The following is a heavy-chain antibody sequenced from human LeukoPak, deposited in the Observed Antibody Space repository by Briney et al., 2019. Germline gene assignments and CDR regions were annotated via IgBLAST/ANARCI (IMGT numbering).Heavy chain of an antibody. CDR2: LYTSGTT. J-gene: IGHJ3*01. CDR3: AREDSGVWRAFDV. Sequence: SESLSLTCTDSGGSISSYFWSWIRQPAGKGLEWIGRLYTSGTTNYNPFLKGRLTMSLDASKNQFSLNLSSVTAADTAMYYCAREDSGVWRAFDVWGQGTMVTVSS. CDR1: GGSISSYF. D-gene: IGHD3-16*01. V-gene: IGHV4-4*07.